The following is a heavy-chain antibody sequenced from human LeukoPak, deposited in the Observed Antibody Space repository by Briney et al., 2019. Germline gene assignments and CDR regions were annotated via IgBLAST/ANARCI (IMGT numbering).Heavy chain of an antibody. Sequence: GGSLRLSCTASGFTFGDYLMSWFRQAPGKGLEWIGFISGGTTEYAASVKGRFTISRDDSTSIADLQMNSLTTEDTAVYYCSRGSGWLSVYWGQGTLVTVSS. CDR1: GFTFGDYL. J-gene: IGHJ4*02. CDR2: ISGGTT. V-gene: IGHV3-49*03. CDR3: SRGSGWLSVY. D-gene: IGHD6-19*01.